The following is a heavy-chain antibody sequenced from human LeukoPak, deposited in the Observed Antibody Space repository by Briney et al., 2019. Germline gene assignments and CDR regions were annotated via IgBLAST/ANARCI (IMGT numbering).Heavy chain of an antibody. CDR2: INSAGDNI. Sequence: KTGGPLSLSCAASGFTLSGYWMHWIRQPPGKGLEWLSFINSAGDNIYYADSVKGRFTISRDNAKKTLYLEMNSLRMEDTAIYYCATSRVFDHWGQGTLVTVSS. J-gene: IGHJ4*02. V-gene: IGHV3-11*04. CDR3: ATSRVFDH. CDR1: GFTLSGYW.